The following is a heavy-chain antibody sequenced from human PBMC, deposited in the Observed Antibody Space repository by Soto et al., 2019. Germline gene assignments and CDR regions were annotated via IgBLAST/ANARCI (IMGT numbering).Heavy chain of an antibody. CDR3: ARVQVYYYGSELPDY. V-gene: IGHV1-69*13. CDR2: IIPIVGTA. J-gene: IGHJ4*02. Sequence: SVKISCKAYGGTFSIYAISWVRQSPGQGLEWMGGIIPIVGTANYAQKFQGRVTITADESTSTAYMEMSSLRSEDTAVYYCARVQVYYYGSELPDYWGQGTLVTVSS. D-gene: IGHD3-10*01. CDR1: GGTFSIYA.